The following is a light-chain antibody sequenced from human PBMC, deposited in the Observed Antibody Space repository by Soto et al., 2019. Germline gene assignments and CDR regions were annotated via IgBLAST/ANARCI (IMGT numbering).Light chain of an antibody. V-gene: IGLV2-14*01. CDR1: SSDVGAYNY. CDR3: TSYTGSTTQV. CDR2: EVN. J-gene: IGLJ3*02. Sequence: QSALTQPASVSGSPGQSITISCTGTSSDVGAYNYVSWYQQHPGKAPKLMIYEVNHRPSGVSNRFSGSKSGNTASLTISGLQDDDDADYYCTSYTGSTTQVFGGGTKLTVL.